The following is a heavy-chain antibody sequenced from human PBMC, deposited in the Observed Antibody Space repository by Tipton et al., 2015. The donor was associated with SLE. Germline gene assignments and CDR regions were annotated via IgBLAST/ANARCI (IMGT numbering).Heavy chain of an antibody. CDR1: GGSISSSYY. Sequence: TLSLTCTVSGGSISSSYYWGWIRQPPGKGLEWIATIYYSGSAYYNPSLKSRVTISVDTSKKHFSLNLSSVAAADTAVYYCARVRPGGCGSSWYWFGPWGQGTLVTVSS. CDR3: ARVRPGGCGSSWYWFGP. V-gene: IGHV4-39*02. D-gene: IGHD6-13*01. CDR2: IYYSGSA. J-gene: IGHJ5*02.